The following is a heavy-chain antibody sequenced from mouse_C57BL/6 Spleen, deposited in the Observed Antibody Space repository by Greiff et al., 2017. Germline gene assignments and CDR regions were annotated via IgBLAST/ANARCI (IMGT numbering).Heavy chain of an antibody. CDR3: TGQFITTVYYYAMDY. CDR1: GFTFSDAW. J-gene: IGHJ4*01. D-gene: IGHD1-1*01. Sequence: EVQLVESGGGLVQPGGSMKLSCAASGFTFSDAWMDWVRQSPEKGLEWVAEIRNKANNHATYYAESVKGRFPISRDDCQSSVYLQMNSLRAEDTGIYYCTGQFITTVYYYAMDYWGQGTSVTVSA. V-gene: IGHV6-6*01. CDR2: IRNKANNHAT.